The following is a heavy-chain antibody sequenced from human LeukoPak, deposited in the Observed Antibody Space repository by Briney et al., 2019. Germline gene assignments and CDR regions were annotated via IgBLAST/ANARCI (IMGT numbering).Heavy chain of an antibody. Sequence: SETLSLTXTVSGGSFSSGDYYWSWIRQPPGKGLEWIGYIYYSGSTYYNPSLKSRVTISVDTSKNQFSLKLSSVTAADTAVYYCARRGIRLPAANRWGQGTMVTVSS. CDR1: GGSFSSGDYY. D-gene: IGHD2-2*01. CDR3: ARRGIRLPAANR. CDR2: IYYSGST. J-gene: IGHJ3*01. V-gene: IGHV4-30-4*08.